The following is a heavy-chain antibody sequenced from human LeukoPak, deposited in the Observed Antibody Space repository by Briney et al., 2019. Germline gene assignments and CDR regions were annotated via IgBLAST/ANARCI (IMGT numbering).Heavy chain of an antibody. CDR3: ARDRSGYISSSDSYYYYMDV. CDR1: GGSISSDY. CDR2: IYYSGST. Sequence: SETLSLTCTVSGGSISSDYWSWIRQPPGKGLECIGYIYYSGSTNYNPSLKSRFTISVDTSKKQFSLKLTSVTAADTAVYFCARDRSGYISSSDSYYYYMDVWGKGTTVTVSS. J-gene: IGHJ6*03. D-gene: IGHD6-6*01. V-gene: IGHV4-59*01.